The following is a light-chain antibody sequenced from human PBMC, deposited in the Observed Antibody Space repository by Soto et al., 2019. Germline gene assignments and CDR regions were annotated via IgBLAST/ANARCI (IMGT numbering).Light chain of an antibody. CDR3: QQYDYLVT. CDR1: QSVSSN. Sequence: EIVLTQSPGTLSLSPGERATLSCRASQSVSSNLAWYQQKPGQAPRLLIYGASTRATGIPARFSGSGSGTEFTLTISSLQSEDLAVYYCQQYDYLVTFGQGTKVDIK. J-gene: IGKJ1*01. V-gene: IGKV3-15*01. CDR2: GAS.